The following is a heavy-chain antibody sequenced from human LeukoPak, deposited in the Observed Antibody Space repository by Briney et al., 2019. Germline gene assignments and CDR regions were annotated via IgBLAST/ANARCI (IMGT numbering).Heavy chain of an antibody. Sequence: FXXYAMTWVRQAPGEGLEWVSGISGSAGDTYYPDSVRDRFTISRDNSKNTLYLQMNSLRAEDTAVYYCAKSDDPTDRSNYFRYFDSWGQGTLVTVAS. CDR1: FXXYA. V-gene: IGHV3-23*01. D-gene: IGHD3-10*01. J-gene: IGHJ4*02. CDR3: AKSDDPTDRSNYFRYFDS. CDR2: ISGSAGDT.